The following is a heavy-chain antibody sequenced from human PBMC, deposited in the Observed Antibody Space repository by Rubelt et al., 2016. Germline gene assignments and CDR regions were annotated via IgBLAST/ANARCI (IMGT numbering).Heavy chain of an antibody. J-gene: IGHJ4*02. Sequence: QVQLVQSGAEVKKPGASVKVSCKDSGYTFTTYGINWVRQAPGQGLEWMGWISAYTGNTNHAQKLQGRVTMTTDTSTSTAYMELRSLRADDTAVYYCAREAYSGRYPLIDYWGQGTLVTVSS. CDR2: ISAYTGNT. D-gene: IGHD1-26*01. V-gene: IGHV1-18*01. CDR1: GYTFTTYG. CDR3: AREAYSGRYPLIDY.